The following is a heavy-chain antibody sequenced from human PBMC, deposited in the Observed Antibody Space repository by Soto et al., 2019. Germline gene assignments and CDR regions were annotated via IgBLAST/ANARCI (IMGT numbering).Heavy chain of an antibody. CDR1: GFTFNHYA. V-gene: IGHV3-23*01. CDR2: IIANGGT. Sequence: PGGSLRLSCAASGFTFNHYAMSWVRQAPGKGLEWVSIIIANGGTFYADSVKGRFTISRGNSKNTVYLQMSSLRVEDTAIYYCAKDYTVAADPSSVILFDYWGPGALVTVSS. CDR3: AKDYTVAADPSSVILFDY. D-gene: IGHD2-15*01. J-gene: IGHJ4*02.